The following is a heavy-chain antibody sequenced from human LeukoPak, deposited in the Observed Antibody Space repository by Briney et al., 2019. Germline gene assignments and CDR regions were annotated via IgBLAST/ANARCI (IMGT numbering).Heavy chain of an antibody. V-gene: IGHV3-23*01. J-gene: IGHJ6*02. D-gene: IGHD3-10*01. CDR3: SKVPYSDYGSGRSPFMDV. CDR1: GFDFGSYA. Sequence: PGGSLRLSCAASGFDFGSYAVSWVRQAPGKGLEWVSAITGSGGSTYYADSVKGRFTISRDNYKNTLYLQMDSLRAEDMAMYYCSKVPYSDYGSGRSPFMDVWGQGTTVAVSS. CDR2: ITGSGGST.